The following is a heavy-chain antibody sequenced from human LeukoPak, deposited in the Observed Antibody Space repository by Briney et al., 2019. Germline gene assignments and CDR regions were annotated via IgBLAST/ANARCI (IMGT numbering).Heavy chain of an antibody. CDR3: ARGEPNYSYFK. CDR2: INNDGSST. V-gene: IGHV3-74*01. J-gene: IGHJ4*02. D-gene: IGHD5-18*01. CDR1: GFTFSRYW. Sequence: PGGSLRLSCAASGFTFSRYWMHWVRQAPGKWLAWVSRINNDGSSTVYADSVKGRFTISRDNAKNTVYLQMNSLRVEDTAVYYCARGEPNYSYFKWGQGTLVSVSS.